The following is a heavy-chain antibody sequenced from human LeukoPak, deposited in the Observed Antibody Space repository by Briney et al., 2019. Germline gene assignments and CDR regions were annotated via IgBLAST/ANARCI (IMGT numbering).Heavy chain of an antibody. CDR1: GFTFSSYE. CDR2: ISSSGSTI. CDR3: ARRGGSGVAAIDY. J-gene: IGHJ4*02. D-gene: IGHD2-15*01. Sequence: GGSLRLSCAASGFTFSSYEMNWVRQAPGMGLEWVSYISSSGSTIYYADSVKGRFTISRDNAKNSLYLQMNSLRAEGTAVYYCARRGGSGVAAIDYWGQGTLVTVSS. V-gene: IGHV3-48*03.